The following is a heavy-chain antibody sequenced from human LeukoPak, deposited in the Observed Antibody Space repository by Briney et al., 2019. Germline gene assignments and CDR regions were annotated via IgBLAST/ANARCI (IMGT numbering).Heavy chain of an antibody. Sequence: GRSLRLSCAASGFTFSSYGMHWVRQAPGKGLEWVAVISYDGSNKYYADSVKGRFTISRDNSKNTLYLQMNSLRAEDTAVYYCARGMITGDYWGQGTLVTVSS. V-gene: IGHV3-30*03. CDR3: ARGMITGDY. D-gene: IGHD3-16*01. J-gene: IGHJ4*02. CDR1: GFTFSSYG. CDR2: ISYDGSNK.